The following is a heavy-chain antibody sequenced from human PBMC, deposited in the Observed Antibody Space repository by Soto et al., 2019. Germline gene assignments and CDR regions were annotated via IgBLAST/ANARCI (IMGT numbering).Heavy chain of an antibody. D-gene: IGHD6-19*01. CDR1: GHTFSNYC. CDR2: IYPGDSDT. V-gene: IGHV5-51*01. Sequence: PGESLKISGKASGHTFSNYCIAWVLQVPGKGLECMGIIYPGDSDTRYSPSFQGHVTISADKSITTAYLQWNSLKASDTAMYYCATPASSGWYLGFDYWGQGTLVTVSS. CDR3: ATPASSGWYLGFDY. J-gene: IGHJ4*02.